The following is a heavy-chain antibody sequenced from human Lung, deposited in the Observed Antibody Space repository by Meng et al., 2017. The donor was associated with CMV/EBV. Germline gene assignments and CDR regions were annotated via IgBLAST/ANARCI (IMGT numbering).Heavy chain of an antibody. D-gene: IGHD6-13*01. V-gene: IGHV4-34*01. J-gene: IGHJ4*02. CDR1: GGSFSGYY. Sequence: SXTXSLXCAVYGGSFSGYYWSWIRQPPGKGLEWIGEINHSGSTNYNPSLKSRVTISVDTSKNQFSLKLSSVTAADTAVYYCARGSSSWYPKYYFDYWGQGTXVTGSS. CDR3: ARGSSSWYPKYYFDY. CDR2: INHSGST.